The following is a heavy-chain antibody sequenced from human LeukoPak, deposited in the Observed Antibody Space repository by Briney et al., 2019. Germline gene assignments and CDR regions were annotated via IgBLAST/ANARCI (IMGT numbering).Heavy chain of an antibody. J-gene: IGHJ6*03. CDR3: AKYKGAVFYHYCMDV. V-gene: IGHV3-23*01. CDR1: GFTFSNFA. CDR2: ITGSGGNT. D-gene: IGHD1-1*01. Sequence: PGGSLRLSCAASGFTFSNFAMSWVRQAPGKGLEWVSGITGSGGNTHYADSVKGRFTISRDNSKNTLYLQMNSLRVEDTAIYYCAKYKGAVFYHYCMDVWGKGTTVTVYS.